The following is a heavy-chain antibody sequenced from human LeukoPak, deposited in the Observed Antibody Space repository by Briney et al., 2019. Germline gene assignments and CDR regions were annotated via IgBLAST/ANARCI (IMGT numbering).Heavy chain of an antibody. Sequence: GGSLRLSCAASGFTFSSSAMSWVRQAPGKGLEWVAVISYDGSNKYYADSVKGRFTISRDNSKNTLYLQMNSLRAEDTAVYYCARPFTDCSSTSCSYYYYGMDVWGQGTTVTVSS. V-gene: IGHV3-30*04. CDR1: GFTFSSSA. J-gene: IGHJ6*02. CDR2: ISYDGSNK. D-gene: IGHD2-2*01. CDR3: ARPFTDCSSTSCSYYYYGMDV.